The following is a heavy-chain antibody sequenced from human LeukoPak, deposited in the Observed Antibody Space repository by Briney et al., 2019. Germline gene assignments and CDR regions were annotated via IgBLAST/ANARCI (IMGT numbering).Heavy chain of an antibody. V-gene: IGHV4-59*01. J-gene: IGHJ4*02. CDR1: GGSISSYY. D-gene: IGHD6-19*01. CDR3: AGGGGGGWYDHDY. Sequence: SETLSLTCTVSGGSISSYYWSWIRQPPGKGLEWIGFIYYSGSTNYNPSLRSRVTISVDTSKNQFSLKLSSVTAADTAVYYWAGGGGGGWYDHDYWGQGTLVTVSS. CDR2: IYYSGST.